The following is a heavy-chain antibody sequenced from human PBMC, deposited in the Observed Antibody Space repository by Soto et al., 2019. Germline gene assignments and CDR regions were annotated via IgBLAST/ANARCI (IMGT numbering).Heavy chain of an antibody. V-gene: IGHV3-30*18. J-gene: IGHJ6*02. D-gene: IGHD2-15*01. CDR2: ISYDGSIK. CDR1: GFTFSNYG. Sequence: GGSVRLSCAGSGFTFSNYGMHWVRQAPGKGLAWVAVISYDGSIKYYVDSVKGRFTISRDNSKNTLYLQMNSLRAEDTAVYYCAKDLGYCSGGNFYRGDYYYGMDVWGQGTTVTVSS. CDR3: AKDLGYCSGGNFYRGDYYYGMDV.